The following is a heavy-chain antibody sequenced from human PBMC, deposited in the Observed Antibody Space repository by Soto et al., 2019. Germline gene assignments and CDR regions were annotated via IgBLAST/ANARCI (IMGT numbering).Heavy chain of an antibody. Sequence: ASVKVSCKASGYTFTSYYMHWVRQAPGQGLEWMGRINPSNGNTSYAQKFQGRVTMTTDTSTSTAYMELRSLRSDDTAVYYCARDAPPADYWGQGTLVTVSS. CDR3: ARDAPPADY. V-gene: IGHV1-46*01. CDR2: INPSNGNT. CDR1: GYTFTSYY. J-gene: IGHJ4*02.